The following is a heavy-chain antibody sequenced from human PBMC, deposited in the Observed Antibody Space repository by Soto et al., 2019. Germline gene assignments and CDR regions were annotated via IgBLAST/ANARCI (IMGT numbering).Heavy chain of an antibody. J-gene: IGHJ6*02. CDR3: ARWFPKGLYYYGMDV. Sequence: SETLSLTCAVYGGSFIGYYWSFILQPPGKGLEWIGAINHRGSTNYNPSLKSRVTISVDTSKNQFSLKLSSVTAADTAVYYCARWFPKGLYYYGMDVWGQGTTVTVSS. CDR1: GGSFIGYY. D-gene: IGHD3-10*01. V-gene: IGHV4-34*01. CDR2: INHRGST.